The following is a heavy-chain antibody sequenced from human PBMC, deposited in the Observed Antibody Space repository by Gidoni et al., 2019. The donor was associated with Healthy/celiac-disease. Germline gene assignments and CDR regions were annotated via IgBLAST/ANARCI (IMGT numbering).Heavy chain of an antibody. CDR2: ISGSGGST. V-gene: IGHV3-23*01. J-gene: IGHJ4*02. CDR1: GFTFSSYA. CDR3: AKDRGEWFTRLLDY. D-gene: IGHD3-3*01. Sequence: EVQLLESGGGLVQPGGSLRLSCAASGFTFSSYAMSWVRQAPGKGLEWVSAISGSGGSTYYADSVKGRFTISRDNSKNTLYLQMDSLRAEDTAVYYCAKDRGEWFTRLLDYWGQGTLVTVSS.